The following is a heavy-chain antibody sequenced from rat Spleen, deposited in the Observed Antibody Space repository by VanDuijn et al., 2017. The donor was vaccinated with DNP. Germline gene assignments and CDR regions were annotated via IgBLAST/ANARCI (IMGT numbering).Heavy chain of an antibody. CDR2: ITNTGGST. CDR1: GFTFNNYW. CDR3: TRGKYYALDA. J-gene: IGHJ4*01. D-gene: IGHD1-4*01. Sequence: EVQLVESGGDLVQPGRSLKLSCVASGFTFNNYWMTWIRQVPGKGLEWVASITNTGGSTYYRDSVKGRFTISRDNAENTLYLQMDSLRSEDTATYYCTRGKYYALDAWGQGTSVTVSS. V-gene: IGHV5-31*01.